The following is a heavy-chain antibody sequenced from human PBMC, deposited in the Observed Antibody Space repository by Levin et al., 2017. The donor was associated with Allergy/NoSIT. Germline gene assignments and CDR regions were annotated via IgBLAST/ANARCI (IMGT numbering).Heavy chain of an antibody. J-gene: IGHJ6*02. CDR2: IWYDGSNK. Sequence: SCAASGFTFSSYGMHWVRQAPGKGLEWVAVIWYDGSNKYYADSVKGRFTISRDNSKNTLYLQMNSLRAEDTAVYYCARELYYYDSSGYSAPDYYGMDVWGQGTTVTVSS. V-gene: IGHV3-33*01. CDR1: GFTFSSYG. D-gene: IGHD3-22*01. CDR3: ARELYYYDSSGYSAPDYYGMDV.